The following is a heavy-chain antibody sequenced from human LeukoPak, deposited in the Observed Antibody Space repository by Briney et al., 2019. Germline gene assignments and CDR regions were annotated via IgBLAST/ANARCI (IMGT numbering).Heavy chain of an antibody. CDR2: ISRSSSTI. J-gene: IGHJ2*01. Sequence: GSLRLSCAVSGFTFSDHTMNWVRQAPGKGLEWVSYISRSSSTIYYADSVQGRFTISRDNAKNTVYLQMNSLRAEDTAVYYCARVGTGSWYFDLWGRGTLVTFSS. CDR1: GFTFSDHT. CDR3: ARVGTGSWYFDL. V-gene: IGHV3-48*04. D-gene: IGHD3-10*01.